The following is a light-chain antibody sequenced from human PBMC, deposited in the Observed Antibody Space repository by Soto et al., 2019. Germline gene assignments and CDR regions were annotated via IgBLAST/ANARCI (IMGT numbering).Light chain of an antibody. J-gene: IGKJ1*01. CDR2: GAS. CDR1: QSVSSN. CDR3: QQYYKWPLT. Sequence: IIMTQSPATLSVSPGERATLSCRASQSVSSNLAWYQQRRGQAPRPLIHGASTRATGIPARFSGSGSGAEFTLTISSLQSEDFAVYYCQQYYKWPLTFGQGTKVEIK. V-gene: IGKV3-15*01.